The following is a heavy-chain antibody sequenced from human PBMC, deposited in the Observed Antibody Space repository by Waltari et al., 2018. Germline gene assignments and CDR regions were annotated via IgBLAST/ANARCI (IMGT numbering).Heavy chain of an antibody. V-gene: IGHV3-7*01. D-gene: IGHD3-10*01. CDR3: ARVQRITMVRGVITTPYYYYYMDV. J-gene: IGHJ6*03. CDR1: GFTFSSYW. CDR2: IKQDGSEK. Sequence: EVQLVESGGGLVQPGGSLRLSCAASGFTFSSYWMSWVRQAPGKGLEWVANIKQDGSEKYEVDSVKGRLTISRDNAKNSRYLQMNSLRAEDTAVYYCARVQRITMVRGVITTPYYYYYMDVWGKGTTVIVSS.